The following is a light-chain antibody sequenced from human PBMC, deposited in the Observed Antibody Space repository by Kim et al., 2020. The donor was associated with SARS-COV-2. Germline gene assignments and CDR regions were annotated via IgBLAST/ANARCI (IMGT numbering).Light chain of an antibody. CDR3: TSYTSNITWV. CDR2: AGS. Sequence: GQSITLTGTGTSNDVSGCNFVSWYQQHPGKAPKLLSYAGSKRPSGVSNRFSGSKSGNTSSLTISGHQDEDEADYHCTSYTSNITWVFGGGTKLTVL. CDR1: SNDVSGCNF. J-gene: IGLJ3*02. V-gene: IGLV2-14*04.